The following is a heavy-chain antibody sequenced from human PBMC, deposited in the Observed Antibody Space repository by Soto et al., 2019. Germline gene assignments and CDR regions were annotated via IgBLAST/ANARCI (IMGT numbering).Heavy chain of an antibody. D-gene: IGHD3-22*01. CDR1: GYTFTSYA. CDR2: INVGNGNT. CDR3: ARNRSPDNSGYYPSGLAP. J-gene: IGHJ5*02. V-gene: IGHV1-3*01. Sequence: ASVKVSCKASGYTFTSYAMHWVRQAPGQRLEWMGWINVGNGNTKYSQNFQGRVTITRDTSASTAYMELSSLTSEDTAVYYCARNRSPDNSGYYPSGLAPWGQGSLVTVSS.